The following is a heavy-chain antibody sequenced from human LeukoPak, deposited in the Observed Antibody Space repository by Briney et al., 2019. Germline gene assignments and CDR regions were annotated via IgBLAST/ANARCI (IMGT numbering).Heavy chain of an antibody. CDR1: GGSFSGYY. Sequence: SETLSLTCAVYGGSFSGYYWSWIRQPPGKGLEWIGEINHSGSTNYNPSLKSRVTISVDTSKNQFSLKLSSVTAADTAVYYCDYGSYFPQFDYWGQGTPVTVSS. CDR2: INHSGST. V-gene: IGHV4-34*01. J-gene: IGHJ4*02. CDR3: DYGSYFPQFDY. D-gene: IGHD1-26*01.